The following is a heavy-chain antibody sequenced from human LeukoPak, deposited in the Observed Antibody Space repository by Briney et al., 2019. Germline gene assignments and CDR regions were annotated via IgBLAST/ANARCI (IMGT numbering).Heavy chain of an antibody. J-gene: IGHJ4*02. D-gene: IGHD3-22*01. V-gene: IGHV4-59*12. CDR3: ARVTYTSGYYWSLDY. Sequence: PSETLSLTCNVSGGPINNYYWGWLRQSPGKGLEWIASVYYSGSTDYNPPLKSRVTMSVDTSKNQLSLKLNSVTAADTAVYYCARVTYTSGYYWSLDYWGRGSLVTVSS. CDR2: VYYSGST. CDR1: GGPINNYY.